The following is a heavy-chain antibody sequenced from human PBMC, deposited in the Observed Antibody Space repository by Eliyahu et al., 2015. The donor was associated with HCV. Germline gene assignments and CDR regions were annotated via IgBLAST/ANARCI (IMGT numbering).Heavy chain of an antibody. CDR2: IKSKTDGGTT. J-gene: IGHJ6*02. Sequence: EVQLVESGGGLVKPGGSLXLSCXASGFXFCNAWXNWVRQAPGKGLEWVGRIKSKTDGGTTDYAAPVKGRFTISRDDSKNTLYLQMNSLKTEDTAVYYCTTDCGGDCYQGMDVWGQGTTVTVSS. CDR3: TTDCGGDCYQGMDV. CDR1: GFXFCNAW. D-gene: IGHD2-21*02. V-gene: IGHV3-15*07.